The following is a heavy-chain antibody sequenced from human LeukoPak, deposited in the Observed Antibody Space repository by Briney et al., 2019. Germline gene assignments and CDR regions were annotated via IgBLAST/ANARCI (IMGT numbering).Heavy chain of an antibody. CDR3: AVTTFENWFDP. Sequence: ASVKVSCKASGYTFTSYGISWARQAPGQGLEWMGWISAYNGNTNYAQKLQGRVTMTTDTSTSTAYMELRSLRSDDTAVYYCAVTTFENWFDPWGQGTLVTVSS. CDR2: ISAYNGNT. J-gene: IGHJ5*02. D-gene: IGHD3-10*02. V-gene: IGHV1-18*01. CDR1: GYTFTSYG.